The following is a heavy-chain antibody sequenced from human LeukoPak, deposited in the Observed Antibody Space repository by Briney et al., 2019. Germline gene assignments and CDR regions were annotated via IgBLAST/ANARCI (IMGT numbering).Heavy chain of an antibody. Sequence: SETLSLTRTVSGGSISSYHWYWIRQPPGKGLEWIGYIYYSGSTKYNPSLKSRVTISVDTSKKQFSLKLSSVTAADTAVYYCAGAMAAAGSRGWFDPWGRGVLVTVSS. CDR1: GGSISSYH. CDR3: AGAMAAAGSRGWFDP. V-gene: IGHV4-59*08. J-gene: IGHJ5*02. CDR2: IYYSGST. D-gene: IGHD6-13*01.